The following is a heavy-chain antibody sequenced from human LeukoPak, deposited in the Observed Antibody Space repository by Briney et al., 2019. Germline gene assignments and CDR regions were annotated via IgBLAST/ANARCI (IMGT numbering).Heavy chain of an antibody. D-gene: IGHD6-13*01. CDR3: ASGGSSSWYRWFDP. V-gene: IGHV4-61*01. Sequence: PSETLSLTCTASGGSVSSGSYYWSWIRQPPGKGLEWIGYIYYSGSTNYNPSLKSRVTISVDTSQNQFSLKLNSVTAADTAVYYCASGGSSSWYRWFDPWGQGTLVTVSS. CDR1: GGSVSSGSYY. CDR2: IYYSGST. J-gene: IGHJ5*02.